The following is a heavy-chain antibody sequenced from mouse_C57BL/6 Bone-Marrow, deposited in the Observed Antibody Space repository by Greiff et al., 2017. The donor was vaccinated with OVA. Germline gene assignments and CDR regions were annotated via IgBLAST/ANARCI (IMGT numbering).Heavy chain of an antibody. V-gene: IGHV1-61*01. CDR3: ASKQLRSEAMDY. CDR1: GYTFTSYW. CDR2: IYPSDSET. J-gene: IGHJ4*01. Sequence: QVQLQQPGAELVRPGSSVKLSCKASGYTFTSYWMDWVKQRPGQDLEWIGNIYPSDSETHYNQKFKDKATLTVDKSSSTAYMQLSSLTSEDSAVYYCASKQLRSEAMDYWGQGTSVTVAS. D-gene: IGHD3-2*02.